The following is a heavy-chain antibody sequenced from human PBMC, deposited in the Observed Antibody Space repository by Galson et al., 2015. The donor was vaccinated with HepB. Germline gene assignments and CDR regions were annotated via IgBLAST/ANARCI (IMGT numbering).Heavy chain of an antibody. CDR2: INSDGSST. D-gene: IGHD6-13*01. J-gene: IGHJ6*02. CDR3: ARCIAAAGTRGLWKTSKSNYYYYGMDV. CDR1: GFTFSSYW. Sequence: SLRLSCAASGFTFSSYWMHWVHQAPGKGLVWVSRINSDGSSTSYADSVKGRFTISRDNAKNTLYLQMNSLRAEDTAVYYCARCIAAAGTRGLWKTSKSNYYYYGMDVWGQGTTVTVSS. V-gene: IGHV3-74*01.